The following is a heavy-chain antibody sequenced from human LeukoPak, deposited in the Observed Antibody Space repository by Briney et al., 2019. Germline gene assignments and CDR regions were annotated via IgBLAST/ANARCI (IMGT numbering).Heavy chain of an antibody. J-gene: IGHJ4*02. V-gene: IGHV3-7*05. CDR1: GFTFSSHW. CDR2: IKQDGSGV. CDR3: ERDFI. D-gene: IGHD3-10*01. Sequence: GSRRLSCVGSGFTFSSHWMSWVRQAPGKGLEWVANIKQDGSGVDYVGSVKGRFTISRDNAKNSLFLQMNSLRAEDTAVYYCERDFIWGQGTLVTVSS.